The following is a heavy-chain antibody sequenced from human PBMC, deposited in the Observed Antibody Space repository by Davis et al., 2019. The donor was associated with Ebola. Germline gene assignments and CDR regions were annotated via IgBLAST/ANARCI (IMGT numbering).Heavy chain of an antibody. CDR1: GFTFSSYW. Sequence: GESLKISCAASGFTFSSYWMSWVRQAPGKGLEWVSSISSSSSYIYYADSVKGRFTISRDNAKNSLYLQMNSLRAEDTAVYYCARDSRPFLEWLTFDYWGQGTLVTVSS. D-gene: IGHD3-3*01. J-gene: IGHJ4*02. CDR2: ISSSSSYI. CDR3: ARDSRPFLEWLTFDY. V-gene: IGHV3-21*01.